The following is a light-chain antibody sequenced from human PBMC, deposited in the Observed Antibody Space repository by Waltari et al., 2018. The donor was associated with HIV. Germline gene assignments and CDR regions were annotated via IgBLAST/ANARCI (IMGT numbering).Light chain of an antibody. CDR2: EVP. J-gene: IGLJ2*01. V-gene: IGLV2-23*02. CDR1: SSDVGRYDL. Sequence: QSALTQPASVSGSPGQSITMSCTGTSSDVGRYDLVSWYQHFPGKAPKLIIFEVPQRPSGISTRCAGSKSGSTASLTISGLQAEDEADYFCCSYAGPHPLVFGGGTKLTVL. CDR3: CSYAGPHPLV.